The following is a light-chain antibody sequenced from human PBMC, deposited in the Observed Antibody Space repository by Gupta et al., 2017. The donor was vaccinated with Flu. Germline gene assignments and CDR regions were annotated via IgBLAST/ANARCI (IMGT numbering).Light chain of an antibody. Sequence: EIVLTQSPGTLSLSPGERATLSCRASQSINSNYLAWYQQKPGQAPRLLIFSASSRATGIPDRFSGSGSGTDFTLTISRLEPEDFALYYCQQYANSRHSFGQGTKLEIK. CDR3: QQYANSRHS. CDR1: QSINSNY. CDR2: SAS. J-gene: IGKJ2*03. V-gene: IGKV3-20*01.